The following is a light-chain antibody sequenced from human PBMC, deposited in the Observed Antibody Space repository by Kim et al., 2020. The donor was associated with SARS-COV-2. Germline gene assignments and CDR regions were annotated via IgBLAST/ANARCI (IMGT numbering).Light chain of an antibody. CDR2: GNT. V-gene: IGLV1-40*01. J-gene: IGLJ3*02. CDR3: QSYDSSLSDSV. Sequence: QSALTQPPSVSGAPGQGVTISCTGSSSNIGAGYDLHWYQQLPGTAPKLLIDGNTNRPSGVPDRFSGSRSGTSASLAITGLRAEDEAVYFCQSYDSSLSDSVFGGGTKLTVL. CDR1: SSNIGAGYD.